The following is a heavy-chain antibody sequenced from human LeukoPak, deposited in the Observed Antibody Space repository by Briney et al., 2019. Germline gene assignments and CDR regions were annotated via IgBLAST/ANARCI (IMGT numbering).Heavy chain of an antibody. CDR3: ARGPYGSGSYHYYYYGMDV. D-gene: IGHD3-10*01. J-gene: IGHJ6*02. Sequence: PSQTLSLTCTVSGGSISSGDYYWSWIRQPPGEGLEWIGYIYYSGSTNYNPSLKSRVTISVDTSKNQFSLKLSSVTAADTAVYYCARGPYGSGSYHYYYYGMDVWGQGTTVTVSS. CDR1: GGSISSGDYY. CDR2: IYYSGST. V-gene: IGHV4-61*08.